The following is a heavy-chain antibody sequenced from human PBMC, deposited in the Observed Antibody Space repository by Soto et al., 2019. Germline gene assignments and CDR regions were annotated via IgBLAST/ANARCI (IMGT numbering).Heavy chain of an antibody. CDR1: GGSISSGGYY. V-gene: IGHV4-31*03. J-gene: IGHJ6*02. CDR2: IYYSGST. CDR3: ARKNKGPLEYYYYGMDV. D-gene: IGHD3-3*01. Sequence: PSETLSLTCTVSGGSISSGGYYWSWIRQHPGKGLEWIGYIYYSGSTYYNPSLKSRVTISVDTSKNQFSLKLSSVTAADTAVYYCARKNKGPLEYYYYGMDVWGQGTTVTVSS.